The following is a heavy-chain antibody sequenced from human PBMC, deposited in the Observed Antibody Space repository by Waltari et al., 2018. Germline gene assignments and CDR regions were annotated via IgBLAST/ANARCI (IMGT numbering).Heavy chain of an antibody. CDR1: GLPFRDYY. Sequence: QVQLVESGGGLVKPGGSLRLSCAASGLPFRDYYMNWGRPAPGKGLEWVSYISSSGSNRYYADSVKGRFTMSRDNAKKSLYLQMNSLRAEDTAVYYCARVITGTTGWYFDLWGRGTLVTVSS. J-gene: IGHJ2*01. D-gene: IGHD1-7*01. CDR2: ISSSGSNR. V-gene: IGHV3-11*04. CDR3: ARVITGTTGWYFDL.